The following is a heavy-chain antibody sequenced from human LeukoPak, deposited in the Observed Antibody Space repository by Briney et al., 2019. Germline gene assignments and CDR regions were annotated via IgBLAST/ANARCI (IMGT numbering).Heavy chain of an antibody. CDR2: IKQDGSEK. CDR1: GFTFSSYA. Sequence: GGSLRLSCAASGFTFSSYAMSWARQAPGKGLEWVANIKQDGSEKYYVDSVKGRFTISRDNAKNSLYLQMNSLRAEDTAVYYCARRTDYGDYGEFDYWGQGTLVTVSS. V-gene: IGHV3-7*01. D-gene: IGHD4-17*01. CDR3: ARRTDYGDYGEFDY. J-gene: IGHJ4*02.